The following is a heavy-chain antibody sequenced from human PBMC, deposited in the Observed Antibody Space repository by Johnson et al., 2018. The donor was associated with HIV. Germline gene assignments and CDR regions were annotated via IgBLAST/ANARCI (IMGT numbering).Heavy chain of an antibody. J-gene: IGHJ3*02. CDR1: GFSFSPYA. CDR2: ISDDGSSR. V-gene: IGHV3-30*14. Sequence: QVQLVESGGGVVQPGRSLRLSCAASGFSFSPYALHWVRQTPGKGLELVAVISDDGSSRYYADSVKGRFTISRDNSKNTLYFEANSLGPEDTAVYYCARDKCSGGSCYDDDVFDIWGQGTTVTVSS. CDR3: ARDKCSGGSCYDDDVFDI. D-gene: IGHD2-15*01.